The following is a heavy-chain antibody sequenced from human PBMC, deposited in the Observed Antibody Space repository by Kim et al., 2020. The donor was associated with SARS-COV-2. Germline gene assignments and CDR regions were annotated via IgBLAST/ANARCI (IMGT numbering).Heavy chain of an antibody. J-gene: IGHJ4*02. D-gene: IGHD1-26*01. CDR3: ARVRELYFDY. V-gene: IGHV1-18*01. CDR2: NT. Sequence: NTNYAQKLQGRVTMTTDTSTSTAYMELRSLRSDDTAVYYCARVRELYFDYWGQGTLVTVSS.